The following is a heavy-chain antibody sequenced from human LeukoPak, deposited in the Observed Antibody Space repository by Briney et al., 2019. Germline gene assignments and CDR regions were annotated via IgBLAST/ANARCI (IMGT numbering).Heavy chain of an antibody. J-gene: IGHJ4*02. D-gene: IGHD6-19*01. CDR2: INPSGGST. V-gene: IGHV1-46*01. Sequence: ASVKVSCKASGYTFTSYYMHWVRQAPGQGFEWMGIINPSGGSTSYAQKLQGRVTMTTDTSTSTAYMELRSLRSDDTAVYYCARDRPLAVAANFDYWGQGTLVTVSS. CDR1: GYTFTSYY. CDR3: ARDRPLAVAANFDY.